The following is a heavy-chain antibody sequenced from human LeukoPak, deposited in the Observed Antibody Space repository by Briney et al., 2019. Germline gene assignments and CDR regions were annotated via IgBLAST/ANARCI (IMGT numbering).Heavy chain of an antibody. V-gene: IGHV1-18*01. CDR2: ISAYNGNT. CDR3: ARANRRTGTTGVDY. CDR1: GYTFTSYG. Sequence: GASVKVSCKASGYTFTSYGISWVRRAPGQGLEWMGWISAYNGNTNYAQKLQGRVTVTTDTSTSTAYMELRSLRSDDTAVYYCARANRRTGTTGVDYWGQGTLVTVSS. J-gene: IGHJ4*02. D-gene: IGHD1-1*01.